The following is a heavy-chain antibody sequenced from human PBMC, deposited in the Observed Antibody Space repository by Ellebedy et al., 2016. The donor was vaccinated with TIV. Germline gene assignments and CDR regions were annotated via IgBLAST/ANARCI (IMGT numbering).Heavy chain of an antibody. V-gene: IGHV1-2*02. CDR1: GYTFRDYF. D-gene: IGHD6-13*01. J-gene: IGHJ3*02. Sequence: ASVKVSCXASGYTFRDYFIHWVRQAPGQGLEWMGWIHPNSGSTKYGQNFQGRVTMTRDTSINTAFMELSGLRADDTALYYCARDQSSQQQLVLACDIWGQGTMVTVSS. CDR2: IHPNSGST. CDR3: ARDQSSQQQLVLACDI.